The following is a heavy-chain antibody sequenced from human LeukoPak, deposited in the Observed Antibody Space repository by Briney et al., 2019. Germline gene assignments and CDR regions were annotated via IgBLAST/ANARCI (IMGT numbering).Heavy chain of an antibody. CDR1: GFTFSDYY. Sequence: GGSLRLSCAASGFTFSDYYMSWIRQAPGKGLEWVSYISSSGSTIYYADSVKGRFTISRDNAKNSLYLQMNSLRAEDTAVYYCAKERSSEDYPYYFDSWGQGTLVTVSS. J-gene: IGHJ4*02. CDR2: ISSSGSTI. D-gene: IGHD3-22*01. CDR3: AKERSSEDYPYYFDS. V-gene: IGHV3-11*01.